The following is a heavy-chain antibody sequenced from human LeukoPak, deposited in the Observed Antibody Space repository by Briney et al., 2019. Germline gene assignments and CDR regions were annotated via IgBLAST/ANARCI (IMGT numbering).Heavy chain of an antibody. V-gene: IGHV5-10-1*01. J-gene: IGHJ4*02. CDR1: GYSFTSYW. CDR2: IDPNDSYS. CDR3: ARHVPRPDYYYDTSGYFGY. D-gene: IGHD3-22*01. Sequence: GESLKISFKGSGYSFTSYWISWVRQMPGKGLEWMGTIDPNDSYSNYSPSFQGHVTISADKSIDTAYLQWSSLKASDTAMYYCARHVPRPDYYYDTSGYFGYWGQGTLVTVSS.